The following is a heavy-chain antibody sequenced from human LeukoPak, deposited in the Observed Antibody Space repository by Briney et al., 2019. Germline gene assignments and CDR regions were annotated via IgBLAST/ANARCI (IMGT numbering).Heavy chain of an antibody. CDR2: ISTYNGNT. J-gene: IGHJ4*02. CDR1: GYTFTNYD. V-gene: IGHV1-18*01. CDR3: AKIAYGANFFDY. Sequence: EASVKVSCKASGYTFTNYDINWVRQDPGQGLEWMGWISTYNGNTNYAQKLQGRVTITTDTSTSTVYMELRSLRSDDTAVYYCAKIAYGANFFDYWGQGTLVTVSS. D-gene: IGHD4/OR15-4a*01.